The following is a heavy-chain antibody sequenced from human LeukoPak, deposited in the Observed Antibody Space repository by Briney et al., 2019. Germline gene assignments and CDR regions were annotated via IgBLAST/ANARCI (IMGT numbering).Heavy chain of an antibody. CDR1: GYTLTELS. D-gene: IGHD3-22*01. V-gene: IGHV1-24*01. CDR2: FDPEDGET. Sequence: ASVKVSCKVSGYTLTELSMHWVRQAPGKGLEWMGGFDPEDGETIYAQKFQGRVTMTEDTSTDTAYMELSSLRSEDTAVYYCARGYSSGYPFDYWGQGTLVTVSS. J-gene: IGHJ4*02. CDR3: ARGYSSGYPFDY.